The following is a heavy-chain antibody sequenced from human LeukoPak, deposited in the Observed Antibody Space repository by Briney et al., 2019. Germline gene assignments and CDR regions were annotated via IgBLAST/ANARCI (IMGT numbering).Heavy chain of an antibody. CDR2: IYPADSDT. V-gene: IGHV5-51*01. Sequence: GESLKISCKGSGYSFTSYWIGWVRQMPGKGLEWMGIIYPADSDTSYSPSFQGQVTISADKSISTAYLQWSSLKASDTAMYYCARLYYGSGSYSWYYYYMDVWGKGTTVTVSS. J-gene: IGHJ6*03. CDR3: ARLYYGSGSYSWYYYYMDV. D-gene: IGHD3-10*01. CDR1: GYSFTSYW.